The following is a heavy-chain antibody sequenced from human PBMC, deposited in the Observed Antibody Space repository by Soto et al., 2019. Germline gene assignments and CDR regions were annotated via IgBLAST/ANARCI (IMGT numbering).Heavy chain of an antibody. D-gene: IGHD3-3*01. Sequence: SQTLSLTFAISGVSVSINSAAWNWIRQSPSRGLEWLGRTYYRSKWYNDYAVSVKSRITINPDTSKNQFSLQLNSVTPEDTAVYYCARGERITIFGVVSNWFDPWGQGTLVTVSS. V-gene: IGHV6-1*01. CDR3: ARGERITIFGVVSNWFDP. CDR1: GVSVSINSAA. CDR2: TYYRSKWYN. J-gene: IGHJ5*02.